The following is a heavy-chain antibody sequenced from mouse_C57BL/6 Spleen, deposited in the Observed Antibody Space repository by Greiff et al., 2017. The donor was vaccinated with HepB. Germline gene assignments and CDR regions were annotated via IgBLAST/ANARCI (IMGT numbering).Heavy chain of an antibody. CDR2: INPNNGGT. D-gene: IGHD1-1*01. J-gene: IGHJ2*01. Sequence: EVQLQQSGPELVKPGASVKISCKASGYTFTDYYMNWVKQSHGKSLEWIGDINPNNGGTSYNQKFKGKATLTVDKSSSTAYMELRSLTSEDSAVYDCASYYGSSPVYFDYWGQGTTLTVSS. CDR1: GYTFTDYY. V-gene: IGHV1-26*01. CDR3: ASYYGSSPVYFDY.